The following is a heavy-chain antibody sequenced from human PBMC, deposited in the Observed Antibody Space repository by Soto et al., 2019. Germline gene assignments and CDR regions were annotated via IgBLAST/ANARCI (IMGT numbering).Heavy chain of an antibody. J-gene: IGHJ4*02. V-gene: IGHV3-73*01. D-gene: IGHD6-19*01. CDR1: GFTFGGSA. CDR3: TRQTDAVQWLVVPTDYNFDY. CDR2: IRSKTNSYAT. Sequence: LRLSCAASGFTFGGSAMHWFRQASGKGLEWVGHIRSKTNSYATAYAESVKGRFTISRDDSMNTAYLQMNSLKTEDTAVYFRTRQTDAVQWLVVPTDYNFDYWGQGTLVTVSS.